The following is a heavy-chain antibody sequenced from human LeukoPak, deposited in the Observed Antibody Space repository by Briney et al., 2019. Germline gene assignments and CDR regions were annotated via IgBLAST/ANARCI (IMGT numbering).Heavy chain of an antibody. D-gene: IGHD3-10*01. CDR3: AKDGYGSGSYSQYFDY. Sequence: GGSLRLSCAASGFTFSNYAMSWVRQAPGKGLEWVSGISGSGGSTYYADSVKGRLTISRDNSKNTLYLHMNSLRAEDTAVYHCAKDGYGSGSYSQYFDYWGQGILVTVSS. CDR2: ISGSGGST. CDR1: GFTFSNYA. V-gene: IGHV3-23*01. J-gene: IGHJ4*02.